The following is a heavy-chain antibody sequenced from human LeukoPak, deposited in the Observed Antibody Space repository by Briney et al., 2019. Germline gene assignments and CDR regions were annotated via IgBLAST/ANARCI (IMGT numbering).Heavy chain of an antibody. CDR2: IYYSGST. J-gene: IGHJ4*02. CDR3: ARGGSSSWAYNFDY. Sequence: SETLSPTCTVAGGSISRYYWSWIRQPPGKGLEWIGYIYYSGSTNCNPSLKSRVTISVETSKNQFSLKLSSVTAADTAVYYCARGGSSSWAYNFDYWGQGTLVTVSS. D-gene: IGHD6-13*01. CDR1: GGSISRYY. V-gene: IGHV4-59*01.